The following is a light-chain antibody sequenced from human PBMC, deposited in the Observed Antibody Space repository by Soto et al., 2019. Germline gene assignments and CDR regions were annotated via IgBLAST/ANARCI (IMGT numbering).Light chain of an antibody. CDR1: SSDVGGYNY. Sequence: QSALTQPASVSGSPGQSITISCTGTSSDVGGYNYVSWYQQHPGKAPKLMIYDVSNRPSGVSNRFSGSKSGNTASLTISGLQAEDEADYYCSSYIGSSNSVVFGGGTKLTVL. J-gene: IGLJ2*01. V-gene: IGLV2-14*01. CDR2: DVS. CDR3: SSYIGSSNSVV.